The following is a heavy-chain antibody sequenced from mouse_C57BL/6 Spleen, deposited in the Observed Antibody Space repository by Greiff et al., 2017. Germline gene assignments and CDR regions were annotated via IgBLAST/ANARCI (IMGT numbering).Heavy chain of an antibody. CDR1: GYTFTSYG. CDR3: ASYYYSSSLYWYFDV. CDR2: IYPRSGNT. D-gene: IGHD1-1*01. V-gene: IGHV1-81*01. J-gene: IGHJ1*03. Sequence: QVQLQQSGAELAGPGASVKLSCKASGYTFTSYGISWVKQRTGQGLEWIGEIYPRSGNTYYNEKFKGKATLTADKSSSTAYMVLLSLTSEYSAVYSCASYYYSSSLYWYFDVWGTGTTVTVSS.